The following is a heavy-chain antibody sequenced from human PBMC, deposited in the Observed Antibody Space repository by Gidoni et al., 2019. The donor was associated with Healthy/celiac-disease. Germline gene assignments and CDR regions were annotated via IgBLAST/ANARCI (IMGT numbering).Heavy chain of an antibody. CDR1: GGSISSSSYY. D-gene: IGHD6-13*01. V-gene: IGHV4-39*07. CDR2: IYYSGST. Sequence: QPQLQESGPGLVQPSETLSLTCTVSGGSISSSSYYWGWIRQPPGKGLEWMGSIYYSGSTYYNPSLKSRVTISVDTSKNQFSLKLSSVTAADTAVYYCARNIAAAGIMAFDIWGQGTMVTVSS. J-gene: IGHJ3*02. CDR3: ARNIAAAGIMAFDI.